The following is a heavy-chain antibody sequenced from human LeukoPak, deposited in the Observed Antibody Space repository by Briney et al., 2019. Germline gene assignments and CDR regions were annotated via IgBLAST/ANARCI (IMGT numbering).Heavy chain of an antibody. CDR3: AKDGGYCSSTSCLNFNWFDP. Sequence: GRSLRLSCAASGFTFDDYAMHWVRQAPGKGLEWVSGHSWNSGSIGYADSVKGRFTISRDNAKNSLYLQMNSLRAEDTALYYCAKDGGYCSSTSCLNFNWFDPWGQGTLVTVSS. CDR1: GFTFDDYA. V-gene: IGHV3-9*01. CDR2: HSWNSGSI. D-gene: IGHD2-2*01. J-gene: IGHJ5*02.